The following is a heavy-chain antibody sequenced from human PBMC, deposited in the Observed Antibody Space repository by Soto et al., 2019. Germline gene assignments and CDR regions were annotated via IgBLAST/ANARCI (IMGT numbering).Heavy chain of an antibody. D-gene: IGHD3-3*01. V-gene: IGHV1-18*01. CDR3: AREVTVFGVVIGVDP. CDR1: GYSFTLYN. J-gene: IGHJ5*02. Sequence: QVHLVQSGAEVKKPGASVKVSCKTSGYSFTLYNIIWVRQAPGQGLEWVGWISTHNGNTNYGQKFQGRVTMTTDRPTSTAYMELRSLRSDDTAVYYCAREVTVFGVVIGVDPWGQGTLVTVSS. CDR2: ISTHNGNT.